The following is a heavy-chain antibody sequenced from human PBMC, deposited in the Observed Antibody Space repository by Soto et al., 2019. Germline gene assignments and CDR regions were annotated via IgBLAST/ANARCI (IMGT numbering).Heavy chain of an antibody. CDR1: GFTFSSYA. CDR3: AKDGGGQWLVWGGSNWYFDL. V-gene: IGHV3-23*01. Sequence: GGSLRLSCAASGFTFSSYAMSWVRQAPGKGLEWVSAISGSGGSTYYADSVKGRFTISRDNSKNTLYLQMNSLRAEDTAVYYCAKDGGGQWLVWGGSNWYFDLWGRGTLVTVSS. CDR2: ISGSGGST. J-gene: IGHJ2*01. D-gene: IGHD6-19*01.